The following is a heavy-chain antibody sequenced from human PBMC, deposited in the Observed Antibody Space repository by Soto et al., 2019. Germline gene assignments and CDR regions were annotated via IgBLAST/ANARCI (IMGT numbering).Heavy chain of an antibody. V-gene: IGHV4-59*01. CDR2: IYCSGNT. Sequence: PSVTLSLTCTVAGGSISNYYWSWIRKPPGEGLEWIGHIYCSGNTNYNPSLNSRVTMSVDTSKNQFSLKLSSVTAADMAVYYCARDHSVYGLFDYWGQGTPVTVSS. CDR1: GGSISNYY. CDR3: ARDHSVYGLFDY. J-gene: IGHJ4*02. D-gene: IGHD5-12*01.